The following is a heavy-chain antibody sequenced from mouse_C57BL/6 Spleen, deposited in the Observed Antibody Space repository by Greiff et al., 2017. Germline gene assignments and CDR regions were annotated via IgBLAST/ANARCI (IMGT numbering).Heavy chain of an antibody. D-gene: IGHD1-1*01. V-gene: IGHV5-9*01. J-gene: IGHJ1*03. Sequence: EVQVVESGGGLVKPGGSLKLSCAASGFTFSSYTMSWVRQTPEKRLEWVATISGGGGNTYYPDSVKGRFTISRDNAKNTLYLQMSSLRSEDTALYYCARPNYYGSSPSWYFDVWGTGTTVTVSS. CDR2: ISGGGGNT. CDR1: GFTFSSYT. CDR3: ARPNYYGSSPSWYFDV.